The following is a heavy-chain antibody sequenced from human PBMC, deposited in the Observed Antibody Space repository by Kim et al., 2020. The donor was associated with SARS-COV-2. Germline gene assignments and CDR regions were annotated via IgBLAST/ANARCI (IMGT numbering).Heavy chain of an antibody. CDR3: ARGEGSYYYYGMDV. Sequence: SETLSLTCTVSGGSISSYYWSWIRQPPGKGLEWIGYIYYSGSTNYNPSLKSRVTISVDTSKNQFSLKLSSVTAADTAVYYCARGEGSYYYYGMDVWGHGTTVTVSS. J-gene: IGHJ6*02. CDR1: GGSISSYY. CDR2: IYYSGST. V-gene: IGHV4-59*13.